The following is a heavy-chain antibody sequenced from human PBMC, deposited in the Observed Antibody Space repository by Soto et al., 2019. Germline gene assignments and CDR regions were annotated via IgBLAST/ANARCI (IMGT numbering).Heavy chain of an antibody. CDR1: GYTFTSYY. CDR2: INPSGGST. V-gene: IGHV1-46*03. Sequence: ASVKVSCKASGYTFTSYYMHWVRQAPGQGLEWMGIINPSGGSTSYAQKFQGRVTMTRDTSTSTVYMELSSLRSEDTAVYYCARDQEVGSSGWYGNPFDYWGQGTLVTVSS. CDR3: ARDQEVGSSGWYGNPFDY. D-gene: IGHD6-19*01. J-gene: IGHJ4*02.